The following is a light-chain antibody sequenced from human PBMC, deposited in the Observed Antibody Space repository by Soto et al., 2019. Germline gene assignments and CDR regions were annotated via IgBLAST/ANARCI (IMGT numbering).Light chain of an antibody. CDR3: SSYTSSSTLAI. V-gene: IGLV2-14*01. CDR2: EVS. Sequence: QSALTQPASVSGSPGQSITISCTGTSSDVGGYNYISWYQQQPGKAPKLMIYEVSNRPSGVSNRFSGSKSGNTASLTISGLQAEDEADYYCSSYTSSSTLAIFGGGTKLTVL. J-gene: IGLJ2*01. CDR1: SSDVGGYNY.